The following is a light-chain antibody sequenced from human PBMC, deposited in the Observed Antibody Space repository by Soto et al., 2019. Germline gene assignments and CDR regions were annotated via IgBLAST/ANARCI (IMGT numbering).Light chain of an antibody. CDR2: DAS. V-gene: IGKV3-20*01. CDR3: QQYGRSPL. CDR1: QSVSSY. Sequence: EIVLTQSPATLSLSPGERATLSCRASQSVSSYLAWYQQKPGQAPRLLIYDASNRATGIPDRFSGSGSGTDFTLTISGLEPEDFAVYFCQQYGRSPLFGQGTKLEIK. J-gene: IGKJ2*01.